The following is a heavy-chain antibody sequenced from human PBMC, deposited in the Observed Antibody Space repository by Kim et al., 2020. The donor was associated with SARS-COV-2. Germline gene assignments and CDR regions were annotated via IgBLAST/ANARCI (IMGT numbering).Heavy chain of an antibody. CDR3: ARGGPGLGQLGIYDY. J-gene: IGHJ4*02. CDR1: GYSISSGYY. D-gene: IGHD6-13*01. V-gene: IGHV4-38-2*02. Sequence: SETLSLTCTVSGYSISSGYYWGWIRQPPGKGLEWIGSIYHSGSTYYNPSLKSRVTISVDTSKNQFSLKLSSVTAADTAVYYCARGGPGLGQLGIYDYWGQGTLVTVSS. CDR2: IYHSGST.